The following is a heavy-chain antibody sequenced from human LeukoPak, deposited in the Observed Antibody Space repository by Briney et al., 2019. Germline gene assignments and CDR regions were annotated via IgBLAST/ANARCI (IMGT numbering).Heavy chain of an antibody. D-gene: IGHD3-22*01. V-gene: IGHV1-18*01. CDR3: AREPSLDYYDSSGYYYYEYYFDY. J-gene: IGHJ4*02. Sequence: ASVKVSCKASGYTFTNYGVSWVRQAPGQGLEWMGWISAYNGKTYYAQKLQGRVTMTTDTSTSTAYMELRSLRSDDTAVYYCAREPSLDYYDSSGYYYYEYYFDYWGQGTLVTVSS. CDR2: ISAYNGKT. CDR1: GYTFTNYG.